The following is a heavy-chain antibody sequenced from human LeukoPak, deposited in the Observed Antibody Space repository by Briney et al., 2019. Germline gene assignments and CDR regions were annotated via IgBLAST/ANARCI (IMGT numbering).Heavy chain of an antibody. CDR1: GGSISSGGYY. CDR2: IYYSGTA. Sequence: PSQTLSLTCTVSGGSISSGGYYWSWVRQHPEKGLEWIGYIYYSGTAYYNPSLKSRVTMSVDTSKNQFSLKLDSVTAADTAVYYCEKDSHLDVWGQGTTVTVSS. V-gene: IGHV4-31*03. D-gene: IGHD2-15*01. J-gene: IGHJ6*02. CDR3: EKDSHLDV.